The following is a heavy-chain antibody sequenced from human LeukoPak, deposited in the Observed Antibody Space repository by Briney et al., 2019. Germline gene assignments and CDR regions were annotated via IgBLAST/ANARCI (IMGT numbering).Heavy chain of an antibody. CDR1: GFTFSSYS. Sequence: GGSLRLSCAASGFTFSSYSMNWVCQAPGKGLEWVSYISSSSTIYYADSVKGRFTISRDNAKNSLYLQMNSLRAEDTAVYYCAPKDRGFDPWGQGTLVTVSS. J-gene: IGHJ5*02. CDR3: APKDRGFDP. V-gene: IGHV3-48*01. CDR2: ISSSSTI. D-gene: IGHD2-15*01.